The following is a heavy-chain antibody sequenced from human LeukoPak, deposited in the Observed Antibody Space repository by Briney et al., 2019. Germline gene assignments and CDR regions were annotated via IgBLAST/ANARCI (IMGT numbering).Heavy chain of an antibody. Sequence: GGSLRLSCAASGFTLSSYSMNWVRQAPGKGLEWVSSISSSSSYIYYADSVKGRFTISRDNAKNSLYLQMNSLRAEDTAVYYCARAQPHTPRYYYDSSGNYYFDYWGQGTLVTVSS. V-gene: IGHV3-21*01. CDR2: ISSSSSYI. J-gene: IGHJ4*02. CDR3: ARAQPHTPRYYYDSSGNYYFDY. D-gene: IGHD3-22*01. CDR1: GFTLSSYS.